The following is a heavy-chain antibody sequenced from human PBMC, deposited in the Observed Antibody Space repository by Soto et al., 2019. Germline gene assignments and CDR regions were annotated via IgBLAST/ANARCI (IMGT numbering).Heavy chain of an antibody. V-gene: IGHV4-30-2*01. CDR1: GGSISSGGYS. CDR2: IYHSGST. J-gene: IGHJ5*02. CDR3: ARVDSTVTTGDNWFDP. D-gene: IGHD4-4*01. Sequence: QLQLQESGSGLVKASQTLSLTCAVSGGSISSGGYSWSWIRQPPGKGLELIGYIYHSGSTYYNPSLKSRVTISVDRSKNQFSLKLSSVTAADTAVYYCARVDSTVTTGDNWFDPWGQGTLVTVSS.